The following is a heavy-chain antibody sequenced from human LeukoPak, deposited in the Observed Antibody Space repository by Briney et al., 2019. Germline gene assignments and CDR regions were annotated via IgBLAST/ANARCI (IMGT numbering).Heavy chain of an antibody. D-gene: IGHD3-22*01. CDR1: GGSISNYY. Sequence: SETLSLTCTVSGGSISNYYWSWIRQPPGKGLEWIGSIYYSGSTYYNPSLKSRVTISVDTSKNQFSLKLSSVTAADTAVYYCARQDSSGYYYRGRWFDPWGQGTLVTVSS. J-gene: IGHJ5*02. CDR2: IYYSGST. CDR3: ARQDSSGYYYRGRWFDP. V-gene: IGHV4-59*05.